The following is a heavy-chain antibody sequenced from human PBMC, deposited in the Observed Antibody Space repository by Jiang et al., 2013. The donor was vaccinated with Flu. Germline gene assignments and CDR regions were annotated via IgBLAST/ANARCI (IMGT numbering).Heavy chain of an antibody. Sequence: QTLSLTCAISGDSVSSDSAAWNWIRQPPSRGLEWLGRTYYRSKWYNDYAVSVTSRITINPDTSKNQFSLQLNSVTPEDTAVYYCGRGSGLIDYWGQGTLVTVSS. V-gene: IGHV6-1*01. J-gene: IGHJ4*02. CDR3: GRGSGLIDY. CDR1: GDSVSSDSAA. CDR2: TYYRSKWYN. D-gene: IGHD6-19*01.